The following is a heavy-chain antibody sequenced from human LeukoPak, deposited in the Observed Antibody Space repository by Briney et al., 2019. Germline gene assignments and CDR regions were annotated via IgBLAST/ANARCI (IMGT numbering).Heavy chain of an antibody. Sequence: SQTLSLTCTVSGGSISSGGYYWSWIRQHPGKGLEWIGYIYYSGSTYYSPSLKSRITISVDTSKNQFSLKLSSVTAADTAVYYCARGPGYDFWSGYYSTYYYYMDVWGKGTTVTVSS. CDR1: GGSISSGGYY. CDR3: ARGPGYDFWSGYYSTYYYYMDV. D-gene: IGHD3-3*01. CDR2: IYYSGST. J-gene: IGHJ6*03. V-gene: IGHV4-31*03.